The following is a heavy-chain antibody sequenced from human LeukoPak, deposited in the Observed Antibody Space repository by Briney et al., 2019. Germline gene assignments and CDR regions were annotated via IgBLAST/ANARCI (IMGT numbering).Heavy chain of an antibody. V-gene: IGHV3-15*01. Sequence: GGSLRLSCAASGFTFSNAWMSWVRQAPGKGLEWVGRIKSKTEGATTDNAAPVKGRFTISRDDSKNTLYLEMNSLKTEDTAVYYCTTDQAISGMAATGRDYWGQGTLVTVSS. CDR1: GFTFSNAW. D-gene: IGHD6-13*01. J-gene: IGHJ4*02. CDR3: TTDQAISGMAATGRDY. CDR2: IKSKTEGATT.